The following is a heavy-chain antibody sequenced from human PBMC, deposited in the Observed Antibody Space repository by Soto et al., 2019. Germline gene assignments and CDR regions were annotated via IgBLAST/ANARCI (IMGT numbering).Heavy chain of an antibody. CDR1: VGSLSGCH. CDR3: ARSRNLDV. D-gene: IGHD1-1*01. J-gene: IGHJ6*02. CDR2: ASHTGGT. Sequence: QVQVQRWGAGRLKFSETLSLTSAVNVGSLSGCHWNWIRQPPGKGLEWIGEASHTGGTNYNPSLESRVTISVDRSRNQLSLKLTSVSAADTTVYYCARSRNLDVWGPGTTVIVSS. V-gene: IGHV4-34*01.